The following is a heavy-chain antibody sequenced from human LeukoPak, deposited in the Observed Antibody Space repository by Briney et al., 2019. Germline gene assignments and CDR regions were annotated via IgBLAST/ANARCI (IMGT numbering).Heavy chain of an antibody. CDR1: GFTFSSYA. CDR2: ISFDGSNK. CDR3: ARAVGSSSWYGNDWFDP. Sequence: PGGSLRLSCAASGFTFSSYAMHWVRQAPGKGLEWVAVISFDGSNKYYADSVKGRFTISRDNSKNTLYLQMNSLRAEDTAVYYCARAVGSSSWYGNDWFDPWGQGTLVTVSS. D-gene: IGHD6-13*01. V-gene: IGHV3-30-3*01. J-gene: IGHJ5*02.